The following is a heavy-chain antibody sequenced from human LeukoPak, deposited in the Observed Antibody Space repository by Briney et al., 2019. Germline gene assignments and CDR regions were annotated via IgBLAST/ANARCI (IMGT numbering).Heavy chain of an antibody. Sequence: GGSLRLSCAVSGFTFSNYWMSWVRQAPGKGLEWVGRTRNKANSYTTEYAASVKGRFTISRDDSKNSLYLQMNSLKTEDTAVYYCASLYGSGKRWVDPWGQGTLVTVSS. V-gene: IGHV3-72*01. J-gene: IGHJ5*02. CDR1: GFTFSNYW. D-gene: IGHD3-10*01. CDR2: TRNKANSYTT. CDR3: ASLYGSGKRWVDP.